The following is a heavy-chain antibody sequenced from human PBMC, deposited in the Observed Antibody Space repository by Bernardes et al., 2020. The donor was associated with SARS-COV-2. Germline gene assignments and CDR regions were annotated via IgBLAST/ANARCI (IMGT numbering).Heavy chain of an antibody. CDR1: GYTFSDYY. CDR3: ARTFYYDRGGDSVFDQ. CDR2: ISPKSGAT. J-gene: IGHJ4*02. Sequence: ASVKVSCKASGYTFSDYYIHWLRQAPGQGFEWMGWISPKSGATNYAQKFQGSVTMTRDTAISTEYMQLSRLTSDDTAVYYCARTFYYDRGGDSVFDQWGQGTLVSVSS. V-gene: IGHV1-2*02. D-gene: IGHD2-21*01.